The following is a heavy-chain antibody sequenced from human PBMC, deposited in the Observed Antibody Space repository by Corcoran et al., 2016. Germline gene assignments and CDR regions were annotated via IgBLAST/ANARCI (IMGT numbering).Heavy chain of an antibody. CDR1: GYTFTSYY. V-gene: IGHV1-46*01. CDR2: INPSGGST. J-gene: IGHJ3*02. Sequence: QVQLVQSGAEVKKPGASVKVSCKASGYTFTSYYMHWVRQAPGQGLEWMGIINPSGGSTSYAQKFQGRVTMTRDTSTSTVYRELSSLRSEDTAVYYCAIRTAPWGSELSAFDIWGQGTMVTVSS. CDR3: AIRTAPWGSELSAFDI. D-gene: IGHD3-10*01.